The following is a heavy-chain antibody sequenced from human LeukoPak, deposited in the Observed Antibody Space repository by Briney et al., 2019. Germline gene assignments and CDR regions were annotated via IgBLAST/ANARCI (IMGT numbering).Heavy chain of an antibody. J-gene: IGHJ3*02. D-gene: IGHD2-2*01. Sequence: PGRSLRLSCAASGFTFSSYAMHWVRQAPGKGLEWVAFIRYDGSNKYYADSVKGRFTISRDNSKNTLYLQMNSLRAEDTAVYYCAKGSPRLGYCSSTSCYAFDIWGQGTMVTVSS. CDR1: GFTFSSYA. CDR3: AKGSPRLGYCSSTSCYAFDI. CDR2: IRYDGSNK. V-gene: IGHV3-30*02.